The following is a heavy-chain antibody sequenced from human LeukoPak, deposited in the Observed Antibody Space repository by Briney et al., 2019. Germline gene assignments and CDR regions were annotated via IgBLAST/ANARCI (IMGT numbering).Heavy chain of an antibody. V-gene: IGHV4-39*07. CDR3: AREAPYSSSSRLIDY. Sequence: PSETLSLTCTVSGGSISSSSYYWGWIRQPPGKGLEWIGSIYYSGSTYYNPSLKSRVTTSVDTSKNQFSLKLSSVTAADTAVYYCAREAPYSSSSRLIDYWGQGTLVTVSS. CDR2: IYYSGST. J-gene: IGHJ4*02. D-gene: IGHD6-6*01. CDR1: GGSISSSSYY.